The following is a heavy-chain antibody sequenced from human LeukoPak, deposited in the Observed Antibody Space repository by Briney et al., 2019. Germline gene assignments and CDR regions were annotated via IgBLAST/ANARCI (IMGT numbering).Heavy chain of an antibody. CDR3: ARGVGYYDSSGTIDY. D-gene: IGHD3-22*01. V-gene: IGHV1-3*01. Sequence: GASVKVSCKASGYTFTSYAMHWVRQAPGQRLEWMGWINAGNGNTKYSQKFQGRVTITRDTSASTAYMELSSLRSEDTAVYYCARGVGYYDSSGTIDYWGQGTLVTVSS. CDR2: INAGNGNT. J-gene: IGHJ4*02. CDR1: GYTFTSYA.